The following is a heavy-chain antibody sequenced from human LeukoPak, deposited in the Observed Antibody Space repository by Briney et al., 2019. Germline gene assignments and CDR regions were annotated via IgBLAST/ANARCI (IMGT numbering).Heavy chain of an antibody. V-gene: IGHV1-69*06. CDR3: ARVSYDSSGYYPYYFDY. D-gene: IGHD3-22*01. CDR2: IIPIFGTA. J-gene: IGHJ4*02. Sequence: SVKVSCKASGGTFSSYAISWVRQAPGQGLEWMGGIIPIFGTANYAQKFQGRVTITADKSTSTAYMELSSLRSEDTAVYYCARVSYDSSGYYPYYFDYWGQGTLVTVSS. CDR1: GGTFSSYA.